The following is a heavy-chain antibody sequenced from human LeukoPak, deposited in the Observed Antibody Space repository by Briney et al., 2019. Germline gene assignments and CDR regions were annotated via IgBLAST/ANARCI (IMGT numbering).Heavy chain of an antibody. CDR2: IYPGDSDT. Sequence: GESLKISCKGSGYSFTSYWIGWVRQMPGKGLEWMGIIYPGDSDTRYSPSFQGQVTISADKSISTAYLQWSSLKASDTAMYYCARQYHYDSSGYYGYYYYMDVWGKGTTVTVSS. CDR3: ARQYHYDSSGYYGYYYYMDV. J-gene: IGHJ6*03. V-gene: IGHV5-51*01. D-gene: IGHD3-22*01. CDR1: GYSFTSYW.